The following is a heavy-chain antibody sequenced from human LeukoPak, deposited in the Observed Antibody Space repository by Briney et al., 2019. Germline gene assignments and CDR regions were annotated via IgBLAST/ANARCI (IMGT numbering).Heavy chain of an antibody. CDR3: ASDDYGDLVNAFDI. V-gene: IGHV4-34*01. Sequence: GSLRLSCAASGFTFSSYEMNWVRQPPGKGLEWIGEINHSGGTNYNPSLKSRVTISLDTSKNHFSLKLTSVTAADTAVYYCASDDYGDLVNAFDIWGQGTMVTVSS. CDR1: GFTFSSYE. D-gene: IGHD4-17*01. J-gene: IGHJ3*02. CDR2: INHSGGT.